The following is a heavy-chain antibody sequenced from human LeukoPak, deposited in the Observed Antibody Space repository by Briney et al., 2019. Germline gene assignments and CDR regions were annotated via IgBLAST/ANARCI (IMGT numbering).Heavy chain of an antibody. D-gene: IGHD3-3*01. CDR2: LRGSGPGT. CDR3: AKAELGVDTFFDY. J-gene: IGHJ4*02. V-gene: IGHV3-23*01. Sequence: GRSLSLSCAASGFTFTDYAFGWGRQAPGGGLGWVATLRGSGPGTSYSDSVQGRCTISRDNSKRTLFLQMNSLRAEDTAFYYCAKAELGVDTFFDYGGQGTLVTVPS. CDR1: GFTFTDYA.